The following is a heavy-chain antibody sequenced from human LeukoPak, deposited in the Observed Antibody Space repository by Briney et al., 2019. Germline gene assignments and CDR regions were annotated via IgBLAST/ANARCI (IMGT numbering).Heavy chain of an antibody. CDR1: GGSISSNSYY. CDR2: INHSGST. D-gene: IGHD6-19*01. J-gene: IGHJ4*02. V-gene: IGHV4-39*07. Sequence: SETLSLTCTVSGGSISSNSYYWGWIRQPPGKGLEWIGEINHSGSTNYNPSLKSRVTISVDTSKNQFSLKLSSVTAADTAVYYCARADSSGWYYFDYWGQGTLVTVSS. CDR3: ARADSSGWYYFDY.